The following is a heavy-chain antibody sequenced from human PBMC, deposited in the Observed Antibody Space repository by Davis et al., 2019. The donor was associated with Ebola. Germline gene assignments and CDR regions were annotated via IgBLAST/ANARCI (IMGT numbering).Heavy chain of an antibody. V-gene: IGHV3-7*03. Sequence: GESLKISCAASGFTFDNFWMSWVRRAPGKGLEWVANIKEDGSQTYYVDSVKGRFTISRDNTKNSLSLQMSGLRPEDTAVYYCAKTFNEDGSGYRPSDYWGQGTLVTVSS. J-gene: IGHJ4*02. CDR2: IKEDGSQT. CDR1: GFTFDNFW. D-gene: IGHD3-3*01. CDR3: AKTFNEDGSGYRPSDY.